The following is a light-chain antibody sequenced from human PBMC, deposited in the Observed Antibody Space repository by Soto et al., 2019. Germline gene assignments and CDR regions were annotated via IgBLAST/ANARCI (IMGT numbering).Light chain of an antibody. J-gene: IGKJ3*01. CDR1: QSISSY. CDR2: AAS. CDR3: QQSYSTPFN. V-gene: IGKV1-39*01. Sequence: DIQMTQSPSSLSASVGDRVTITCRASQSISSYLNWYQQRPGKAPKLLIYAASSLQSGVPSRFSGSGSGTHFTLTISSLQPEDFATYFCQQSYSTPFNFGPGTKVDIK.